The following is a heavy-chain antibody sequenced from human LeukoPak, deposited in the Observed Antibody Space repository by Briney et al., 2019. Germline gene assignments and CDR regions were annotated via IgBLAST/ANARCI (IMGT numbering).Heavy chain of an antibody. V-gene: IGHV3-21*01. CDR2: ISSSSSYI. Sequence: GGSLRLSCAASGFTFSSYSMNWVRQAPGKGLEWVSSISSSSSYIYYADSVKGRFTISRDNSKNTLYLQMNSLRAEDTAVYYCARDHQVPAAPMDAFDIWGQGTMVTVSS. CDR3: ARDHQVPAAPMDAFDI. J-gene: IGHJ3*02. CDR1: GFTFSSYS. D-gene: IGHD2-2*01.